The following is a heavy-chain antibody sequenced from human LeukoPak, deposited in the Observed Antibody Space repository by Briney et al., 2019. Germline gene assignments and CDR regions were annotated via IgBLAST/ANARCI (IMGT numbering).Heavy chain of an antibody. D-gene: IGHD2-2*02. J-gene: IGHJ6*02. CDR3: ARIPPFVRGYYYGMDV. V-gene: IGHV4-4*07. CDR1: GGSLSSYH. CDR2: IYTSGST. Sequence: SETLSLTCTVSGGSLSSYHWGWIRQPAGKGLEWIGRIYTSGSTNYNHSLKSRVTMSVDTSKNQFSLKLSSVTAADAAVYYCARIPPFVRGYYYGMDVWGQGTTVTVSS.